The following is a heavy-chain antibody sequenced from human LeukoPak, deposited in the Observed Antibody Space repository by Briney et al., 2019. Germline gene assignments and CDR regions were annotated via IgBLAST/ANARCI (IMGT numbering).Heavy chain of an antibody. CDR2: ISWNSGSI. CDR3: AKDNRRHYTSGPNPDSLH. V-gene: IGHV3-9*01. D-gene: IGHD6-19*01. Sequence: GGSLRLSCAASGFTFSSYAMSWVRQPPGKGLEWVSGISWNSGSIDYADSVKGRFTISRDNAKNSLYLQMNSLRVEDTAFYYCAKDNRRHYTSGPNPDSLHWGQGALVTVSS. CDR1: GFTFSSYA. J-gene: IGHJ4*02.